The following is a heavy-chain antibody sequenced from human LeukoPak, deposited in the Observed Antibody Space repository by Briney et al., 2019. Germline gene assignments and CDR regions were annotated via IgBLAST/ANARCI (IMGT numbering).Heavy chain of an antibody. Sequence: SETLSLTCAVYGGSFSGYYWSWIRQPPGKGLEWIGEINHSGSTNYNPSLKSRVTISVDTSKNQFSLKLSSVTAADTAVYYCARGPNSTLYYYYYMDVWAKGPRSPSP. CDR1: GGSFSGYY. J-gene: IGHJ6*03. D-gene: IGHD1-1*01. CDR2: INHSGST. V-gene: IGHV4-34*01. CDR3: ARGPNSTLYYYYYMDV.